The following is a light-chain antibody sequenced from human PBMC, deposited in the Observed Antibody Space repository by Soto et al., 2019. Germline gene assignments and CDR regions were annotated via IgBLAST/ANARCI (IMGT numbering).Light chain of an antibody. CDR2: EGG. CDR3: CSYAGSNTSI. V-gene: IGLV2-23*01. Sequence: QSALTQPASVSGSPGQSITISCTGTSSDVGSYNLVSWYQQHPDKAPKLIISEGGKRPSGVSNRFSGSKSGNTASLTISGLQAEDEADYYCCSYAGSNTSIFGAGTKLTVL. J-gene: IGLJ1*01. CDR1: SSDVGSYNL.